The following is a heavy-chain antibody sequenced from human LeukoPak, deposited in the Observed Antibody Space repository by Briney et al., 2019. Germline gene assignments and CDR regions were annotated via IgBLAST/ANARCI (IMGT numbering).Heavy chain of an antibody. D-gene: IGHD4-23*01. CDR2: IRSDGGSS. J-gene: IGHJ4*02. CDR1: GFTFSSYFW. Sequence: GGSLRLSCAASGFTFSSYFWMHWVRQAPGKGLVWVSRIRSDGGSSTYADSVKGRFTISRDNAKNTPYLQMNTLRAEDTAVYYCVRDLDLGGYSSFVSWGQGTLVTVSS. CDR3: VRDLDLGGYSSFVS. V-gene: IGHV3-74*01.